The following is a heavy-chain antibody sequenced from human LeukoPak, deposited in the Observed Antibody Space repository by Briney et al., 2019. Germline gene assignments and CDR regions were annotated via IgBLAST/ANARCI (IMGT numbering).Heavy chain of an antibody. CDR1: GFSFSSDG. CDR3: AKGGAVSSKSIIMVRGTRRYYYNMDV. D-gene: IGHD3-10*01. V-gene: IGHV3-23*01. CDR2: ISDSGSST. Sequence: GGSLRLSCVASGFSFSSDGMSWVRQAPGKGLEWVSSISDSGSSTYYADSVKGRFTISRDNSKNTLYLQINSLRAEDTAVYYCAKGGAVSSKSIIMVRGTRRYYYNMDVWGKGTTVTISS. J-gene: IGHJ6*03.